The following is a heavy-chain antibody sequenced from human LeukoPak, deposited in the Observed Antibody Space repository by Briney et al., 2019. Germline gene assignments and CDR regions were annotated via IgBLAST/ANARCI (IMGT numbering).Heavy chain of an antibody. J-gene: IGHJ3*02. Sequence: ASVKVSCKASGYTFTSYGISWVRQAPGRGLEWMGWISAYNGNTNYAQKLQGRVTMTTDTSTSTAYMELRSLRSDDTAVYYCARDMSAGYSSGQADAFDIWGQGTMVTVSS. CDR3: ARDMSAGYSSGQADAFDI. CDR1: GYTFTSYG. V-gene: IGHV1-18*01. CDR2: ISAYNGNT. D-gene: IGHD6-19*01.